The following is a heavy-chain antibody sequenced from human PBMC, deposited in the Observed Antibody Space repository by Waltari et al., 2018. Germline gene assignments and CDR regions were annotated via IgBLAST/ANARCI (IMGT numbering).Heavy chain of an antibody. CDR3: AKNPSPFIAARLGVAFDI. D-gene: IGHD6-6*01. CDR1: GFTFDDYA. Sequence: EVQLVESGGGLVQPGRSLRLSCAASGFTFDDYAMHWVRQAPGKGLEWVSGISWNSGSIGYADSVKGRFTISRDNAKNSLYLQMNSLRAEDTALYYCAKNPSPFIAARLGVAFDIWGQGTMVTVSS. J-gene: IGHJ3*02. V-gene: IGHV3-9*01. CDR2: ISWNSGSI.